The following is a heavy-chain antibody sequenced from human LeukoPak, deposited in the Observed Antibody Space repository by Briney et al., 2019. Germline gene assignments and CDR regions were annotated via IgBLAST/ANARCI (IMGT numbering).Heavy chain of an antibody. J-gene: IGHJ4*02. Sequence: SETLSLTCTVSGGSISSYYWSWIRQPPGKGLEWIGYIYYSGSTYYNPSLRSRLTISVDTSKNQFSLKLSSVTAADTAVYYCARGYYDTLTNYPKNFDQWGQGTLVTVSS. V-gene: IGHV4-59*08. CDR2: IYYSGST. CDR3: ARGYYDTLTNYPKNFDQ. D-gene: IGHD3-9*01. CDR1: GGSISSYY.